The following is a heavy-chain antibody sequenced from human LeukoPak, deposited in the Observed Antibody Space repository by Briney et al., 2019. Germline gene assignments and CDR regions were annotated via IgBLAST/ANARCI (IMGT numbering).Heavy chain of an antibody. J-gene: IGHJ4*02. V-gene: IGHV4-4*09. D-gene: IGHD2/OR15-2a*01. CDR1: GGSISSYY. CDR3: ARTRPAYFLDY. CDR2: IYTSGST. Sequence: PSETLSLTCTVSGGSISSYYWSWIRQPPGKGLEWIGYIYTSGSTNYNPSLKSRVTISVDTSKNHFSLKLSSVTAADTAVYYCARTRPAYFLDYWGKGTLVTVSS.